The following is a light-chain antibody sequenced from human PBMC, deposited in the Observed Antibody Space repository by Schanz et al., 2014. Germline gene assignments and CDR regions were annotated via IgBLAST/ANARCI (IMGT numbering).Light chain of an antibody. J-gene: IGKJ1*01. Sequence: EIVLTQSPATLSLSPGERATLSCRASQSVNSDYLAWYQQKPGQAPSLLIYGASSRATGIPDRFSGSGSGTEFTLTISSLQSEDFAVYYCQQYNNWPRTFGQGTKVEIK. CDR3: QQYNNWPRT. CDR1: QSVNSD. CDR2: GAS. V-gene: IGKV3D-15*01.